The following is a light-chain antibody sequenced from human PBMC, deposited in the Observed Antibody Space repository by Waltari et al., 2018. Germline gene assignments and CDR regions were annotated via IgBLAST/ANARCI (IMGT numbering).Light chain of an antibody. CDR2: GKN. V-gene: IGLV3-19*01. Sequence: SSELTQDPAVSAALGQTVSITCQGDSLRSYLPSWYQQKPGQAPKLVLYGKNKRPPGLPDRLSGSSSGNTAYLTIAANQAEDEADYYCSSRDISGNLLFGGGTRLAVL. J-gene: IGLJ3*02. CDR3: SSRDISGNLL. CDR1: SLRSYL.